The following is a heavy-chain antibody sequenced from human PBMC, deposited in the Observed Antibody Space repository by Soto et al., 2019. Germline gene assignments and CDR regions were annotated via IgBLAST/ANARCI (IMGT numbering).Heavy chain of an antibody. V-gene: IGHV3-21*01. Sequence: PGGSLRLSCAASGFTFSSYSMNWVRQAPGKGLEWVSSISSSSSYIYYADSVKGRFTISRDNAKNSLYLQMNSLRAVDTAVYYCARTDYDISDAFAIWGQGTMVTVSS. CDR2: ISSSSSYI. CDR1: GFTFSSYS. J-gene: IGHJ3*02. D-gene: IGHD3-9*01. CDR3: ARTDYDISDAFAI.